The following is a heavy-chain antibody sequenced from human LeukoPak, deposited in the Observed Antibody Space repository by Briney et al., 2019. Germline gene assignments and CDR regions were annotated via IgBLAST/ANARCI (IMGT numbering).Heavy chain of an antibody. CDR2: ISHSGST. V-gene: IGHV4-39*02. CDR1: GDSISGDIYY. Sequence: SETLSLTCTVSGDSISGDIYYWGWIRQPPGKGLEWIGSISHSGSTSYNPSLKSRVIISVDTSKNQFSLKLSSVTAADTAVYYCARDNWGSVSYVFDIWGQGTMVTVSS. D-gene: IGHD7-27*01. J-gene: IGHJ3*02. CDR3: ARDNWGSVSYVFDI.